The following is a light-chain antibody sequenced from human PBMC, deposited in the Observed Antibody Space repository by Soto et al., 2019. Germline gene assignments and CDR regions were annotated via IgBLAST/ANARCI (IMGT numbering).Light chain of an antibody. V-gene: IGLV1-40*01. CDR2: ANN. CDR1: RSNIGAGYD. Sequence: QSVLTQPPSVSGAPGQRVTISCTGSRSNIGAGYDVHWYQQLPGTAPKLLIYANNIRPSGVPGRFSGSKSGTSASLAITGLQAEDEADYYCQSYDSRLSGDVFGTGIKVTVL. J-gene: IGLJ1*01. CDR3: QSYDSRLSGDV.